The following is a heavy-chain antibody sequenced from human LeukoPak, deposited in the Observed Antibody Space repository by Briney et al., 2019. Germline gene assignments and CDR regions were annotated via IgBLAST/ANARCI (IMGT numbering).Heavy chain of an antibody. CDR2: INTDGSST. D-gene: IGHD3-10*01. CDR3: AKDLRDGLGILDY. J-gene: IGHJ4*02. Sequence: QPGGSLRLSCAASGFTFSSYWMHWVRQAPGKGLVWVSRINTDGSSTSYADSVKGRFTISRDNAKNTLYLQMNSLRAEDTAVYYCAKDLRDGLGILDYWGQGTLVTVSS. CDR1: GFTFSSYW. V-gene: IGHV3-74*01.